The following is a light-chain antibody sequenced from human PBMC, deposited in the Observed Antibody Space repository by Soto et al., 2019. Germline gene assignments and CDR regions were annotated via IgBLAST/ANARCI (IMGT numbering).Light chain of an antibody. CDR3: FQALQTRPWT. J-gene: IGKJ1*01. CDR1: RSLLHSDGYNY. V-gene: IGKV2-28*01. CDR2: LGS. Sequence: DIVVTQSPLSLPVTPGEPASISCRSSRSLLHSDGYNYLDWYLQKPGQSPQVLIYLGSNRASGVPDRFSGSGSGTDFTLKISRVEAEDVGVYYCFQALQTRPWTFGQGTKVDI.